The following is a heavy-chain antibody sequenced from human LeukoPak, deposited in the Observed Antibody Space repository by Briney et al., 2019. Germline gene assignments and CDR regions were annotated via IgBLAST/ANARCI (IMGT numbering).Heavy chain of an antibody. CDR1: GFTFSSYS. CDR2: ISSSSSYI. D-gene: IGHD3-9*01. V-gene: IGHV3-21*01. Sequence: GGSLRLSCAASGFTFSSYSMNWVRQAPGKGLEWVSSISSSSSYIYYADSVKGRFTISRDNAKNSLYLQMNSLRAEDTAVYYCARTVISTGPPPYYYYMDVWGKGTTVTVSS. J-gene: IGHJ6*03. CDR3: ARTVISTGPPPYYYYMDV.